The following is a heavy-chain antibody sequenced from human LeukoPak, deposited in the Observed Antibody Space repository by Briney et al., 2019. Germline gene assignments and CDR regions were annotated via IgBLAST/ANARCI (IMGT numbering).Heavy chain of an antibody. Sequence: QSGGSLRLSCAASGFTVSSNYMSWVRQAPGKGLEWVSVIYSGGSTYYADSVKGRFTISRDNSKNTLYLQTNSLRAEDTAVYYCARDYGIDAFDIWGQGTMVTVSS. J-gene: IGHJ3*02. CDR1: GFTVSSNY. V-gene: IGHV3-66*01. D-gene: IGHD1-14*01. CDR3: ARDYGIDAFDI. CDR2: IYSGGST.